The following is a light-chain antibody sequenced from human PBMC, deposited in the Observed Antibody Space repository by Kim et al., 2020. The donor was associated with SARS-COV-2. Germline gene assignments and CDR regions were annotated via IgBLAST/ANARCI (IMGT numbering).Light chain of an antibody. CDR3: QVWDSSSDHRV. CDR1: NIGSKS. V-gene: IGLV3-21*04. Sequence: SYELTQPPSVSVAPGKTARITWGGNNIGSKSVYWYQQKPGQAPVLVIYHDSDRLSGIPERFSGSNSGNTATLTISRIEAGDEADYYCQVWDSSSDHRVFGGGTQLTVL. J-gene: IGLJ3*02. CDR2: HDS.